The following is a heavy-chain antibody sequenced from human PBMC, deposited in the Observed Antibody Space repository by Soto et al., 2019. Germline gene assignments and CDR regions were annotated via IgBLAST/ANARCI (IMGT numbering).Heavy chain of an antibody. J-gene: IGHJ4*02. Sequence: GGSLRLSCAASGFTFDDYAMHWVRQAPGKGLGWVSGISWNSGSIGYADSVKGRFTISRDNAKNSLYLQMNSLRAEDTALYYCAKDLSSSWYVGYYFDYWGQGTLVTVSS. CDR3: AKDLSSSWYVGYYFDY. CDR2: ISWNSGSI. D-gene: IGHD6-13*01. V-gene: IGHV3-9*01. CDR1: GFTFDDYA.